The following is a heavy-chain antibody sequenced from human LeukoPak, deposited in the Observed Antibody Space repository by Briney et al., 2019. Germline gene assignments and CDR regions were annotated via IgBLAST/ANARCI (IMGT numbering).Heavy chain of an antibody. Sequence: GASVKVSCKASGGTFSSYAISWVRQAPGQGLEWMGGIIPIFGAANYAQKFQGRVTITADKSTSTAYMELSSLRSEDTAVYYCARAGYGDYDYYYGMDAWGKGTTVTVSS. CDR2: IIPIFGAA. V-gene: IGHV1-69*06. CDR3: ARAGYGDYDYYYGMDA. CDR1: GGTFSSYA. D-gene: IGHD4-17*01. J-gene: IGHJ6*04.